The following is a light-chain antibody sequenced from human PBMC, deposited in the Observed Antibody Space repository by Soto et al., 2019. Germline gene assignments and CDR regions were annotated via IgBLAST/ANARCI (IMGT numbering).Light chain of an antibody. J-gene: IGLJ1*01. CDR1: SSNIRASSD. CDR3: QFYGSRLIGTYL. CDR2: GNS. V-gene: IGLV1-40*01. Sequence: QSVLTQPPSVSGAPWPRVTISSTSSSSNIRASSDVHWYHQLPGTAPKLLIYGNSNRPSGVPDRFSGSTSGTSASRAITGLQAEDEANYYCQFYGSRLIGTYLFGTGTKVTV.